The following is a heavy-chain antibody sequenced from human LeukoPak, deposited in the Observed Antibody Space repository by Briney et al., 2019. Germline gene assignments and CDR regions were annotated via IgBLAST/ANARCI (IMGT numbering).Heavy chain of an antibody. D-gene: IGHD1-26*01. Sequence: GGSLRLSCAASGFTFSSYWMSWVRQAPGKGLEWVGFIRSKAYGGTTEYAASVKSRFTISRDDSKSIAYLQMNSLKTEDTAVYYCTRFRPYYAYYFDYWGQGTLVTVSS. CDR3: TRFRPYYAYYFDY. J-gene: IGHJ4*02. CDR1: GFTFSSYW. CDR2: IRSKAYGGTT. V-gene: IGHV3-49*04.